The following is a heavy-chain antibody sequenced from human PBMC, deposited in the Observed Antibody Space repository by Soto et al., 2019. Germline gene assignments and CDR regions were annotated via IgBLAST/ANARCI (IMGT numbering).Heavy chain of an antibody. CDR3: ARDSSSWQLELDY. CDR1: GFTFRSYA. CDR2: ISYDGSNK. D-gene: IGHD6-13*01. V-gene: IGHV3-30-3*01. J-gene: IGHJ4*02. Sequence: QVQLVESGGGVVQPGRSLRLSCAASGFTFRSYAMHWVRQAPGKGLEWVAVISYDGSNKYYADSVKGRFTISRDNSKNTLYLQMNSLRAEDTAVYYCARDSSSWQLELDYWGQGTLVTVSS.